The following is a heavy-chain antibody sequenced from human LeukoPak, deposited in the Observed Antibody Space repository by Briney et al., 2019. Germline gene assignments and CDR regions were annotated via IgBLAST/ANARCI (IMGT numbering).Heavy chain of an antibody. J-gene: IGHJ3*01. CDR2: IIPIFGTA. D-gene: IGHD1-14*01. CDR1: GGTFSSYA. V-gene: IGHV1-69*06. Sequence: SVKVSCKASGGTFSSYAISWVRQAPGQGLEWMGGIIPIFGTANYAQKFQGRVTITADKSTSTAYMELSSLRPEDMAVYYCARERGIRDAFDFWGQGTMVTVSS. CDR3: ARERGIRDAFDF.